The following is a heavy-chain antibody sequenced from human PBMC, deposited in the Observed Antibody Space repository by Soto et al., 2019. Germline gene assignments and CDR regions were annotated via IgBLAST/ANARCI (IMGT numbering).Heavy chain of an antibody. J-gene: IGHJ5*02. CDR3: ARSLLRYFDWTPPASWFDP. Sequence: PSETLSLTCTVSGGSISSYYWSWIRQPPGKGPEWIGYIYYSGSTNYNPSLKSRVTISVDTSKNQFSLKLSSVTAADTAVYYCARSLLRYFDWTPPASWFDPWGQGTLVTVSS. CDR1: GGSISSYY. CDR2: IYYSGST. D-gene: IGHD3-9*01. V-gene: IGHV4-59*01.